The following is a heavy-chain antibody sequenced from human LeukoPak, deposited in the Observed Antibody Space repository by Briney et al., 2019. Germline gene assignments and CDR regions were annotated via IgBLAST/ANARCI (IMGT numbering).Heavy chain of an antibody. CDR1: GGSISSSSYY. CDR2: IYYSGST. D-gene: IGHD3-10*01. V-gene: IGHV4-39*07. Sequence: SETLFLTCTVSGGSISSSSYYWGWIRQPPGKGLEWIGSIYYSGSTYYNPSLKSRVTISVDTSKNQFSLKLSSVTAADTAVYYCARETRNYYGSGSPLGAFDIWGQGTMVTVSS. J-gene: IGHJ3*02. CDR3: ARETRNYYGSGSPLGAFDI.